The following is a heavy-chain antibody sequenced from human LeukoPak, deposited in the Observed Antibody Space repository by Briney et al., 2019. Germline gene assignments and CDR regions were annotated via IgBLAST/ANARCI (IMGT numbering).Heavy chain of an antibody. Sequence: GGSLRLSCAASGFTFSSYSMNWVRQAPGKGLEWVSSISSSSSYIYYADSVKGRFTISRDNAQNSLYLQMDSLRAEDTAIYYCTRDSNFYSNYFYDVFDIWGQGTVVTVSS. V-gene: IGHV3-21*01. CDR3: TRDSNFYSNYFYDVFDI. D-gene: IGHD4-11*01. J-gene: IGHJ3*02. CDR1: GFTFSSYS. CDR2: ISSSSSYI.